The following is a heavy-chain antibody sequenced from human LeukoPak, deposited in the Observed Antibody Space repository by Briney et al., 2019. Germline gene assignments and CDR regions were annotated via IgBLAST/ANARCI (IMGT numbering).Heavy chain of an antibody. CDR2: IYYSGST. D-gene: IGHD6-13*01. J-gene: IGHJ4*02. CDR3: ARAVVRSSWYYSFDY. Sequence: PSETLSLTCTVSGGSISSYYWRWIRQPPGKGLEWIGYIYYSGSTNYNPSLKSRVTISVDTSKNQFSLKLSSVTAADTAVYYCARAVVRSSWYYSFDYWGQGTLVTVSS. V-gene: IGHV4-59*08. CDR1: GGSISSYY.